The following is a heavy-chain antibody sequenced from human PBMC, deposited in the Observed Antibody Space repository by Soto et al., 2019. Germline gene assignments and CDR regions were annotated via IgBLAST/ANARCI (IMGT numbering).Heavy chain of an antibody. V-gene: IGHV4-31*03. CDR1: GGSITRGGYY. J-gene: IGHJ5*02. CDR2: IYNSGTT. CDR3: ARDPAP. Sequence: QVQLQESGPGLVKPSETLSLTCTVSGGSITRGGYYWSWIRQHPGKGLEWNGYIYNSGTTYYNTSLKSRVTISVDTSKNQFSLKLTSVTAADTAVYYCARDPAPWGQGTLVTVSS.